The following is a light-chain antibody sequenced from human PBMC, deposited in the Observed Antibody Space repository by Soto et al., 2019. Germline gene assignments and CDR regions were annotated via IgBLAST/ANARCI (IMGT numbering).Light chain of an antibody. CDR1: QGINSY. J-gene: IGKJ1*01. CDR3: QQLET. CDR2: AAS. Sequence: DIQLTQSPSFLSASVGDRVTITSRASQGINSYLAWYQQKPGKAPKLLIYAASTMKSGDPSRLSGSVSGTKFSLIISSLQPEDFATSYCQQLETFGQGTKVDIK. V-gene: IGKV1-9*01.